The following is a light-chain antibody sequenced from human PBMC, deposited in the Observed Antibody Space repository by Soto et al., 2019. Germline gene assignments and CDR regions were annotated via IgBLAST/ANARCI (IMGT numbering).Light chain of an antibody. Sequence: EIVLTQSPDTLSLSPGERVTLSCRASQGVRGNYLGWYQQKPGQAPRLLIYDASRRATGIPDRFSGSGSGKDFTLTISRLEPEDSAMYYCQQYGYSPGTFGQGTKVEIK. J-gene: IGKJ1*01. CDR2: DAS. CDR3: QQYGYSPGT. CDR1: QGVRGNY. V-gene: IGKV3-20*01.